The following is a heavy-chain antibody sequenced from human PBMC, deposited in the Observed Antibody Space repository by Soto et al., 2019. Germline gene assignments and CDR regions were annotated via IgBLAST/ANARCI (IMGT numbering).Heavy chain of an antibody. CDR3: ARGWLQSGGFDY. Sequence: QVQLVESGGGVVQPGRSLRLSCAASGFTFSSYAMHWVRQAPGKGLEWVAVISYDGSNKYYADSVKGRFTISRDNSKNTLYLQMNSLRAEDTAVYYCARGWLQSGGFDYWGQGTLVTVSS. D-gene: IGHD5-12*01. CDR2: ISYDGSNK. CDR1: GFTFSSYA. V-gene: IGHV3-30-3*01. J-gene: IGHJ4*02.